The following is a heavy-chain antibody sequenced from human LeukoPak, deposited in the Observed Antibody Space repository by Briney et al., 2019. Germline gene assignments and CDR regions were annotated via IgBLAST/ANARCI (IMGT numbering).Heavy chain of an antibody. V-gene: IGHV3-11*04. CDR3: ARHVDPPLTTSDY. CDR2: ISSSGSTI. J-gene: IGHJ4*02. Sequence: GGSLRLSCAASGFTFSDYYMSWIRQAPGKGLEWVSYISSSGSTIYYADSVKGRFTISRDNSKNTLYLQMNSLRAEDTAVYYCARHVDPPLTTSDYWGQGTLVTVSS. D-gene: IGHD5-12*01. CDR1: GFTFSDYY.